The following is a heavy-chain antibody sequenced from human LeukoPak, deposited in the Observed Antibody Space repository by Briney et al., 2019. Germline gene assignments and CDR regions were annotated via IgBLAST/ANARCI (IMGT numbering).Heavy chain of an antibody. V-gene: IGHV4-39*01. D-gene: IGHD3-10*01. CDR2: MSYSGST. CDR1: GGSISSSSYY. J-gene: IGHJ6*03. CDR3: ERFYTTSQYGSGYMDV. Sequence: SETLSLTCTVSGGSISSSSYYWGWIRQPPGKGMEWIGRMSYSGSTYYNPSLKSRVTIAVDTSKTQFSLKLSSVTAADTAVYYCERFYTTSQYGSGYMDVWGKGTTVTVSS.